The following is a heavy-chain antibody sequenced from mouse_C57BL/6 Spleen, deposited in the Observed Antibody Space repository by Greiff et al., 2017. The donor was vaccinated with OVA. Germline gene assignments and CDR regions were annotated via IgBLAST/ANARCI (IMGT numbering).Heavy chain of an antibody. Sequence: QVQLQQPGTELVKPGASVKLSCKASGYTFTSYWMHWVKQRPGQGLEWIGNIYPSNGGTNYNEKFKSKATLTGDKSSSKAYMQLSSRTSEDSAVYYCARKDYCNYWYFDVGGTGTTVTVSS. D-gene: IGHD1-1*01. CDR2: IYPSNGGT. J-gene: IGHJ1*03. CDR3: ARKDYCNYWYFDV. V-gene: IGHV1-53*01. CDR1: GYTFTSYW.